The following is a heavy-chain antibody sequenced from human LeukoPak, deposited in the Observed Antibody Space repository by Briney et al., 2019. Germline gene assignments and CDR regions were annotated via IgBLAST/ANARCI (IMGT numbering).Heavy chain of an antibody. CDR3: AREIAVADTEYFQH. Sequence: SQTLSLTCAISGDSVSSNSAAWNWLWQSPSRGLEWLGRTYYRSKWYNDYAVSVKSRITINPDTSKNQFSLQLNSVTPEDTAVYYCAREIAVADTEYFQHWGQGTLVTVSS. V-gene: IGHV6-1*01. J-gene: IGHJ1*01. D-gene: IGHD6-19*01. CDR1: GDSVSSNSAA. CDR2: TYYRSKWYN.